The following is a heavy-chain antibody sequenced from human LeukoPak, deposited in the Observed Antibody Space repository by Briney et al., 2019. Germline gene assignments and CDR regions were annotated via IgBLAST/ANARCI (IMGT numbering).Heavy chain of an antibody. D-gene: IGHD2-15*01. CDR2: IWYDGSDK. Sequence: GGSLRLSCAASGFTFNTYGMSWVRQAPGKGLEWVAIIWYDGSDKYYAESVKGRFTISRDNSKNTMYLQVNSLRAEDTAVYYCARVGCTGGSCLAYNYYAMDVWGQGTTVTVSS. J-gene: IGHJ6*02. CDR3: ARVGCTGGSCLAYNYYAMDV. CDR1: GFTFNTYG. V-gene: IGHV3-33*01.